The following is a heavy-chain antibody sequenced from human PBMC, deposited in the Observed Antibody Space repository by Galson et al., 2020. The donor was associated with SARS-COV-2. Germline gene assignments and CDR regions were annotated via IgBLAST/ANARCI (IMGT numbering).Heavy chain of an antibody. V-gene: IGHV3-33*01. CDR1: GFTFTNHA. J-gene: IGHJ4*02. CDR2: ICYDGSNK. Sequence: GGSLRLSCAASGFTFTNHAMHWVRQAPGKGLEWVAHICYDGSNKYYVDSVKGRFTISRDDSENTVYLQMNNLRVEDTAVYYCARDGQYSSVWAFDYWGQGTLVTVSS. D-gene: IGHD6-19*01. CDR3: ARDGQYSSVWAFDY.